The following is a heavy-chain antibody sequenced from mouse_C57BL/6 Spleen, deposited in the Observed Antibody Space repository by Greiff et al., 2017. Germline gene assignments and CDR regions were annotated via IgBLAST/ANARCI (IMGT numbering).Heavy chain of an antibody. Sequence: QVQLQQPGAELVKPGASVKLSCKASGYTFTSYWMHWVKQRPGRGLEWIGRIDPNSGGTKYNEKFKSKATLTVDKPSSTAYMQPSSLTSEDSAVYDGALIATVVATRGGDWYFDGWGTGTTVTVSS. CDR1: GYTFTSYW. CDR3: ALIATVVATRGGDWYFDG. CDR2: IDPNSGGT. J-gene: IGHJ1*03. V-gene: IGHV1-72*01. D-gene: IGHD1-1*01.